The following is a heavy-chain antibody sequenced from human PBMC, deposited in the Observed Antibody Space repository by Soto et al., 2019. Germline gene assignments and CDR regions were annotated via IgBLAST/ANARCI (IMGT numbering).Heavy chain of an antibody. J-gene: IGHJ5*02. Sequence: SDTLSLTCTVSGGSISSSSYYWGWIRQPPGKGLEWIGSIYYSGSTYYNPSLKSRVTISVDTSKNQFSLKLSSVTAADTAVYYCARHPYSSSINWFDPWGQGTLVTVSS. CDR2: IYYSGST. CDR1: GGSISSSSYY. D-gene: IGHD6-13*01. V-gene: IGHV4-39*01. CDR3: ARHPYSSSINWFDP.